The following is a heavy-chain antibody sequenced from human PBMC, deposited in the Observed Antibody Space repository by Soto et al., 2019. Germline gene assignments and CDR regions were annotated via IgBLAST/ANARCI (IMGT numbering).Heavy chain of an antibody. J-gene: IGHJ4*02. CDR1: GHTLTELS. CDR2: FDPEDGET. CDR3: AAGGTRWLHSPFDY. D-gene: IGHD1-1*01. V-gene: IGHV1-24*01. Sequence: QVQLVQSGAEVKKPGASVKVSFKVSGHTLTELSMHRVRLAPGKGLEWMGGFDPEDGETISAQKFQGRVTMTEDTSTDSTYLELSSLRSEDTAVYYCAAGGTRWLHSPFDYWGQGTLVTISS.